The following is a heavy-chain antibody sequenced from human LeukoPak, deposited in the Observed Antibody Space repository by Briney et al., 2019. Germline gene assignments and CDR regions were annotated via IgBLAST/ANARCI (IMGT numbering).Heavy chain of an antibody. CDR1: GFTFSSYG. D-gene: IGHD3-22*01. V-gene: IGHV3-21*01. CDR2: ISSISHYI. Sequence: GGSLRLSCAASGFTFSSYGMNWVRQAPGKGLEWVSSISSISHYIYYADSVKGRFTISRDNAKNSLYLQMNSLRAEDTALYYCTRDYYDSSGLPFDYWGQGTLVTVSS. J-gene: IGHJ4*02. CDR3: TRDYYDSSGLPFDY.